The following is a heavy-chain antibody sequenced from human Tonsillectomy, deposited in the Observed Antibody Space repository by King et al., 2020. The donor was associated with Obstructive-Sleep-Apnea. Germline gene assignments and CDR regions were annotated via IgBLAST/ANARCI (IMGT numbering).Heavy chain of an antibody. CDR2: ISYDGSNK. CDR1: GFTFSSYV. Sequence: HVQLVESGGGVVQPGRSLRLSCEASGFTFSSYVMHWVRQAPGKGLEWVALISYDGSNKYFADSVKGRFTISRDNSKNTLYLQMNSLRAEDTAVYYCARDVYYTAMVVLETTDYYYGMDVWGQGTTVTVSS. CDR3: ARDVYYTAMVVLETTDYYYGMDV. V-gene: IGHV3-30*04. J-gene: IGHJ6*02. D-gene: IGHD3-3*01.